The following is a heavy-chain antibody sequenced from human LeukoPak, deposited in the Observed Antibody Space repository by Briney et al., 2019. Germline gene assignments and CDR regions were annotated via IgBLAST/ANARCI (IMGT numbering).Heavy chain of an antibody. D-gene: IGHD6-19*01. Sequence: KPSETLSLTCTVSGGSISSYYWSWIRQPPGKGLEWIGYIYYSGSTNYNPSLKSRVTISVDTSKNQFSLKLSSVTAADTALYYCARLIAMTGAYHFDYWGQGTLVTVSS. CDR2: IYYSGST. J-gene: IGHJ4*02. V-gene: IGHV4-59*08. CDR1: GGSISSYY. CDR3: ARLIAMTGAYHFDY.